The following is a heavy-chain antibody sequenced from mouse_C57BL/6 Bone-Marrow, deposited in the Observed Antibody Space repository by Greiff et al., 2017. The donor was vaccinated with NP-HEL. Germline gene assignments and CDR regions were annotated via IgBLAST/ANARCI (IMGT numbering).Heavy chain of an antibody. Sequence: QVQLQQPGADLVKPGASVKLSCKASGYTFTSYWMHWMKQRPGRGLEWIGRIDPNSGGTKFNEKFKTKATLTVDKPSSTAYMQLSSLTSEDSAVYYCARYYYGSRGWYFDVWGTGTTVTVSS. V-gene: IGHV1-72*01. CDR3: ARYYYGSRGWYFDV. D-gene: IGHD1-1*01. CDR2: IDPNSGGT. CDR1: GYTFTSYW. J-gene: IGHJ1*03.